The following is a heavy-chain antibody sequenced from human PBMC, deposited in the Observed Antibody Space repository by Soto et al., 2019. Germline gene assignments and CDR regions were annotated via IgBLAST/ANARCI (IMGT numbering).Heavy chain of an antibody. J-gene: IGHJ6*02. Sequence: GGSLRLSCAASGFTFSSFWMHWVRQAPGKGLVWVSRINNDGSSTAYADSVKGRFTISRDNAKSTLYLQVTSLRAEDTAVYYCARDHLIGNTDYGLDVWGQGTTVTVSS. CDR2: INNDGSST. V-gene: IGHV3-74*01. D-gene: IGHD2-21*01. CDR3: ARDHLIGNTDYGLDV. CDR1: GFTFSSFW.